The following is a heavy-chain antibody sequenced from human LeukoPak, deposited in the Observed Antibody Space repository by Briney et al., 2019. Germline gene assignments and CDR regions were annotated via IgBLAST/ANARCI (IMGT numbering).Heavy chain of an antibody. CDR2: ISSSSSYI. V-gene: IGHV3-21*01. D-gene: IGHD3-22*01. Sequence: GRSLRLSCAASGFTFSSYSMNWVRQAPGKGLEWVSSISSSSSYIYYADSVKGRFTISRDNAKNSLYLQMNSLRAEDTAVYYCARVLYSSGCYFDYWGQGTLSPSPQ. CDR3: ARVLYSSGCYFDY. J-gene: IGHJ4*02. CDR1: GFTFSSYS.